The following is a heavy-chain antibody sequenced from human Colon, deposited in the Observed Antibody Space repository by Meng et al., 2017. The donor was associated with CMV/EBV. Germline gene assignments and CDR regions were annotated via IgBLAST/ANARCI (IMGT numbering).Heavy chain of an antibody. D-gene: IGHD3-3*01. V-gene: IGHV4-39*01. Sequence: SETLSLTCTVSGGSISSSNYYWGWIRQPPGKGLVWIGGIYYSGSTYYNPSLRSRVTISVDTSKNQFSLKLSSVAAADTAVYYCARGDDFWSGWDWGQGTLVTVSS. CDR1: GGSISSSNYY. J-gene: IGHJ4*02. CDR3: ARGDDFWSGWD. CDR2: IYYSGST.